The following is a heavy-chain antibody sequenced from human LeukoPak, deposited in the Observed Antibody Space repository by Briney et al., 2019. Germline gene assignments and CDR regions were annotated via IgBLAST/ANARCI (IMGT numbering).Heavy chain of an antibody. CDR3: ARVYGYNYLYMDV. J-gene: IGHJ6*03. CDR1: GGSFSGYY. D-gene: IGHD5-24*01. CDR2: INHSGST. V-gene: IGHV4-34*01. Sequence: SETLSLTCAVYGGSFSGYYWSWIRQPPGKGLEWIGEINHSGSTNYNPSLKSRVTISVDTSKNQFSLKLSSVTAADTAVYYCARVYGYNYLYMDVWGKGTTVTVSS.